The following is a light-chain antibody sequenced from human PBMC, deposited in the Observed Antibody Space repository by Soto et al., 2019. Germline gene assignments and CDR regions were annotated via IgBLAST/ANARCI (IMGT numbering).Light chain of an antibody. CDR3: QSYDSSLSAPYV. CDR1: SSNIGAHSD. J-gene: IGLJ1*01. Sequence: QSVLTQRPSVSGAPGQRVTISCTGSSSNIGAHSDVYWYQHLPGTAPKLLIYDNNNRPSGVPDRFSGSKSGTSASLAITGLQAEDEADYYCQSYDSSLSAPYVFGTGTKVTVL. V-gene: IGLV1-40*01. CDR2: DNN.